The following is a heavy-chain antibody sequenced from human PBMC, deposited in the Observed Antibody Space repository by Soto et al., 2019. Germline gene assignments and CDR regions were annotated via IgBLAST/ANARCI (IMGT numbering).Heavy chain of an antibody. CDR2: INSDGSST. V-gene: IGHV3-74*01. CDR3: ARFVMVRGVIDYYYYGMDV. CDR1: GFTFSSYW. J-gene: IGHJ6*02. Sequence: QPGWSLRLSCAASGFTFSSYWMHWVRQAPGKGLVWVSRINSDGSSTSYADSVKGRFTISRDNAKNTLYLQMNSLRAEDTAVYYCARFVMVRGVIDYYYYGMDVWGQGTTVTVSS. D-gene: IGHD3-10*01.